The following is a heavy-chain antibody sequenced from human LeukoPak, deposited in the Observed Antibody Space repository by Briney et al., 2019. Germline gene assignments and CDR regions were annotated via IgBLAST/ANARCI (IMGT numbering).Heavy chain of an antibody. CDR2: IYPGDSDT. V-gene: IGHV5-51*01. CDR3: ARHVYSSGWYYFDY. J-gene: IGHJ4*02. D-gene: IGHD6-19*01. CDR1: GYSFTSYW. Sequence: GESLKICCKGSGYSFTSYWIGWVRQMPGKGLEWMGIIYPGDSDTRYSPSFQGQVTISADESITTAYLQWSSLKASDTAMYYCARHVYSSGWYYFDYWGQGTLVTVSS.